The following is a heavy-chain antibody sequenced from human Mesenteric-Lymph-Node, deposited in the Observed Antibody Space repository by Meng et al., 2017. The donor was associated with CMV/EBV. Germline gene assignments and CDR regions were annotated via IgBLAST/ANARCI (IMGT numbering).Heavy chain of an antibody. CDR3: ARDLDRGNFYHPLRIY. CDR1: GFTVSSNY. J-gene: IGHJ4*02. V-gene: IGHV3-66*02. Sequence: GESLKISCAASGFTVSSNYMSWVRQAPGKGLEWVSVIYSGGRTEYSDTVKGRFTIARDNPKNTVYLQMNSLRREDTAVYYCARDLDRGNFYHPLRIYWGQGTLVTVSS. D-gene: IGHD3-22*01. CDR2: IYSGGRT.